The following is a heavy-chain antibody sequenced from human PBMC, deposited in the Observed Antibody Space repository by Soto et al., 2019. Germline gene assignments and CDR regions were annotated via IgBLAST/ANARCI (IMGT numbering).Heavy chain of an antibody. CDR3: ARRRLRPSHFDL. CDR2: IFWDDDK. Sequence: QITLKESGPTLVKPTQILTLTCTFSGFSLSTTGVGVGWIRQPPGKALEWLAVIFWDDDKRYSPSLKNKLTITKDTSKHQVVLTMTNVNPVDTATYYCARRRLRPSHFDLWGRGTLVTVSS. CDR1: GFSLSTTGVG. J-gene: IGHJ2*01. D-gene: IGHD4-17*01. V-gene: IGHV2-5*02.